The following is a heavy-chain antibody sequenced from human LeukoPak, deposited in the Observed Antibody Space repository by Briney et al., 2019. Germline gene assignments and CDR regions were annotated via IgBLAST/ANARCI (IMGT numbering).Heavy chain of an antibody. V-gene: IGHV3-21*01. CDR1: GFTFSSYS. CDR2: ISGSGSYI. CDR3: AKSSYEYYFDY. D-gene: IGHD5-18*01. J-gene: IGHJ4*02. Sequence: PGGSLRLSCAASGFTFSSYSVNWVRQAPGKGLEWVSSISGSGSYIYYADSVKGRFTISRDNAKNSLYLQMNSLRAEDTAVYYCAKSSYEYYFDYWGQGTLVTVSS.